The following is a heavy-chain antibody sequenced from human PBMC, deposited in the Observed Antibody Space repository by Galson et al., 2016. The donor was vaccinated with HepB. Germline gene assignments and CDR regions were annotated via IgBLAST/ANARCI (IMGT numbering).Heavy chain of an antibody. CDR3: TRTGLGDFDS. Sequence: SLRLSCAASGFVFSDYTMNWVRQTPGRGLEWVGRTRNRARSYTTDYVASVKGRFTISRDNSKSSVYLHMNGLKPEDAAIYYCTRTGLGDFDSWGQGTLVTVSS. J-gene: IGHJ4*02. V-gene: IGHV3-72*01. CDR2: TRNRARSYTT. CDR1: GFVFSDYT.